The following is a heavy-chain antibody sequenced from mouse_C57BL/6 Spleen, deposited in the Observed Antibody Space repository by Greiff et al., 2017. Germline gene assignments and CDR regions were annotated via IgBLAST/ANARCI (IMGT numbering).Heavy chain of an antibody. D-gene: IGHD1-1*01. CDR1: GFTFTSYW. CDR3: ARNGRAMDY. J-gene: IGHJ4*01. CDR2: IDPSDSYT. V-gene: IGHV1-50*01. Sequence: VQLQQPGAELVKPGASVKLSCKASGFTFTSYWMQWVKQRPGQGLEWIGEIDPSDSYTNYNQKFKGKATLTVDTSSLTAYMQLSSLTSEDSAVYYGARNGRAMDYWGQGTSVTVSS.